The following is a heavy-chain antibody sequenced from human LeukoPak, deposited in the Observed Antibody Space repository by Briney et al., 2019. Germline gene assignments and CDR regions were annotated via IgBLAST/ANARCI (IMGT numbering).Heavy chain of an antibody. D-gene: IGHD6-19*01. Sequence: PGGSLRLSCAASGFAFRNYRMSWVRQVPGTGLEWVANIKQDGSDRNYVTSVRGRFTISRDNAESPLYLQMNSLRAEDTAVYYCVRNLAVAGTCFDSWGQGTLVTVSS. CDR3: VRNLAVAGTCFDS. J-gene: IGHJ4*02. CDR1: GFAFRNYR. V-gene: IGHV3-7*03. CDR2: IKQDGSDR.